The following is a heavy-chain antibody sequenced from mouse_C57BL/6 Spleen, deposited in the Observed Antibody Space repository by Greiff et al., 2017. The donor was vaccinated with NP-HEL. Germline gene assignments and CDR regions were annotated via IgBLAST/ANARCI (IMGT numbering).Heavy chain of an antibody. CDR1: GYTFTDYE. J-gene: IGHJ2*01. CDR3: TRGGYYYYYFDY. D-gene: IGHD2-3*01. Sequence: QVQLQQSGAELVRPGASVTLSCKASGYTFTDYEMPWVKQTPVHGLEWIGAIDPETGGTAYNQKFKGKAILTADKSSSTAYMELRSLTSEDSAVYYCTRGGYYYYYFDYWGQGTTLTVSS. CDR2: IDPETGGT. V-gene: IGHV1-15*01.